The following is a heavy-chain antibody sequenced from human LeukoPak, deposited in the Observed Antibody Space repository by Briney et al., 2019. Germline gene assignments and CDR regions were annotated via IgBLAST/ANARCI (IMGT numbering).Heavy chain of an antibody. CDR1: GFSFSSYA. J-gene: IGHJ4*02. Sequence: PGGSLRLSCAAFGFSFSSYAMSWVRQAPGKGLEWVSTISGGGGSTYYPDSVKGRFTFSRDNSKNTVYLQMDSLGAEDTAVYYCAKTGRTFGVYPDYWGQGTLVTVSS. CDR2: ISGGGGST. D-gene: IGHD5/OR15-5a*01. CDR3: AKTGRTFGVYPDY. V-gene: IGHV3-23*01.